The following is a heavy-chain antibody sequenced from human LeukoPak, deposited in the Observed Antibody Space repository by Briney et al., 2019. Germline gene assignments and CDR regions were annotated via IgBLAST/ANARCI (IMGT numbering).Heavy chain of an antibody. V-gene: IGHV1-46*01. D-gene: IGHD2-2*01. CDR1: GYTFTSYY. CDR3: ARDTSMRDQLLFSVY. Sequence: VASVKVSCKASGYTFTSYYMHWVRQAPGQGLEWMGIINPSGGSTSYAQKFQGRVTMTRDTSTSTVYTELSSLRSEDTAVYYCARDTSMRDQLLFSVYWGQGTLVTVSS. CDR2: INPSGGST. J-gene: IGHJ4*02.